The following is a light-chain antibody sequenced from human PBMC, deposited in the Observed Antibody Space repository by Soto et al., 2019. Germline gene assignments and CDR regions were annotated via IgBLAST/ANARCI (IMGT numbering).Light chain of an antibody. Sequence: DIPMTQSPSSLSASVGDRVTITCRASQSITTYLHWYQKKPGKAPKLLIYAASSLQSGVPSRFSGSGSGTDFTLTISSLQPEDFATYYCQHSYSTPYTFGQGIELEIK. V-gene: IGKV1-39*01. CDR2: AAS. CDR3: QHSYSTPYT. CDR1: QSITTY. J-gene: IGKJ2*01.